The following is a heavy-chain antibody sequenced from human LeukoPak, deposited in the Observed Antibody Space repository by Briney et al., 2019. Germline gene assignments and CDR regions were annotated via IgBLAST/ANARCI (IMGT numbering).Heavy chain of an antibody. J-gene: IGHJ5*02. CDR2: IYPGDSTT. CDR3: ARLPYYGSGSYLGSSSWFDP. Sequence: GESLKISCKGSGYDFPNYWLALVRQMSGEGLEWMGIIYPGDSTTRYSPSFQGQVTFSADKSINTAYLQWSSLKASDTAMYYCARLPYYGSGSYLGSSSWFDPWGQGTLVTVSS. V-gene: IGHV5-51*01. D-gene: IGHD3-10*01. CDR1: GYDFPNYW.